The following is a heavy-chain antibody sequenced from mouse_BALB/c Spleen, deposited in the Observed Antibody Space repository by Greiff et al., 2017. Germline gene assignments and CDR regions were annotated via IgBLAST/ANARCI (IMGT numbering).Heavy chain of an antibody. CDR3: ARGGYYYAMDY. J-gene: IGHJ4*01. CDR2: ISSGSSTI. V-gene: IGHV5-17*02. CDR1: GFTFSSFG. Sequence: HLVESGGGLVQPGGSRKLSCAASGFTFSSFGMHWVRQAPEKGLEWVAYISSGSSTIYYADTVKGRFTISRDNPKNTLFLQMTSLRSEDTAMYYCARGGYYYAMDYWGQGTSVTVSS.